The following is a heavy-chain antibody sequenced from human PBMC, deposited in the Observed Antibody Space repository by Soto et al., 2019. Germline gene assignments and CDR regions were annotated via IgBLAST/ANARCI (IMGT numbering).Heavy chain of an antibody. D-gene: IGHD3-22*01. V-gene: IGHV4-59*01. CDR2: IYYSGST. J-gene: IGHJ4*02. Sequence: SETLSLTCTVSGGSISTYYWNWIRQPPGRGLEWIGYIYYSGSTSYNPSLKSRVTMSVDTSRNQFSLKLSSVTAADTAVYYCARDNSDYYDYWGQGSLVTVSS. CDR3: ARDNSDYYDY. CDR1: GGSISTYY.